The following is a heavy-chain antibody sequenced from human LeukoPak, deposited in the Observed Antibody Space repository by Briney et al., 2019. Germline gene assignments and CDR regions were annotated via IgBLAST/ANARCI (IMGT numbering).Heavy chain of an antibody. V-gene: IGHV3-11*01. CDR2: ISSSGSTI. D-gene: IGHD3-16*01. CDR1: GFTLSAYY. CDR3: VRDQDEDRGGTTFDR. Sequence: PGGSLRLSCAASGFTLSAYYMSWVRQAPGKGLEWVSYISSSGSTIYYADSVKGRFTISRDNAKNLLYLQMNSLRAGDTAIYYCVRDQDEDRGGTTFDRWGQGTLVTVSS. J-gene: IGHJ4*02.